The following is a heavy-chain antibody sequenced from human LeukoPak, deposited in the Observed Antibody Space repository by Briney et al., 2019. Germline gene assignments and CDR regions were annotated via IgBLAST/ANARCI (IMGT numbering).Heavy chain of an antibody. V-gene: IGHV4-39*02. CDR1: GGSISSSSHY. Sequence: SETLALTCSVSGGSISSSSHYWGWIRQSPGQGLEWIGSMYYRGTTYENSSLKSRLTLSIDTSNNQFSLKLTSVTAADTAVYYCAREYSRSVVAGSRPDLWGQGLLVTVSS. CDR3: AREYSRSVVAGSRPDL. D-gene: IGHD2-21*01. CDR2: MYYRGTT. J-gene: IGHJ4*02.